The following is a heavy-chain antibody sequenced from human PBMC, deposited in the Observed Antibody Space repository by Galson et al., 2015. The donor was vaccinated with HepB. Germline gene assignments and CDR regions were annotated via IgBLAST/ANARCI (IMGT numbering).Heavy chain of an antibody. Sequence: SVKVSCKASGYTFTSYYMHWVRQAPGQGLEWMGITNPSGGSTSYAQKFQGRVTMTRDTSTSTVYMELSSLRSEDTAVYYCARPLGGVVTDYYAFDIWGQGTMVTVSS. CDR1: GYTFTSYY. CDR3: ARPLGGVVTDYYAFDI. D-gene: IGHD4-23*01. J-gene: IGHJ3*02. V-gene: IGHV1-46*01. CDR2: TNPSGGST.